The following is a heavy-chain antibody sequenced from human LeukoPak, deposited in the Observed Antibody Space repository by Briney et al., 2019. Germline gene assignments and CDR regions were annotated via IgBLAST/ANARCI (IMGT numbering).Heavy chain of an antibody. Sequence: ASVKVSCKASGYTFTSYGISWVRQAPGQGLEWMGWISAYNGNTNYAQKLQGRVTMTTDTSTSTAYMELRSLRSDDTAVYYCARAKKGTTLRYWYFDLWGRGTLVTVSS. D-gene: IGHD4-17*01. CDR1: GYTFTSYG. V-gene: IGHV1-18*01. CDR3: ARAKKGTTLRYWYFDL. J-gene: IGHJ2*01. CDR2: ISAYNGNT.